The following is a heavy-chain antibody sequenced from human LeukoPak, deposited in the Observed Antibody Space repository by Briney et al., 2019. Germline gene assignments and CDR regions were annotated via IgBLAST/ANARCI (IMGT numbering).Heavy chain of an antibody. CDR3: ARGSAIVGATTVHY. CDR2: INSDGSST. CDR1: GFTFSSYW. J-gene: IGHJ4*02. V-gene: IGHV3-74*01. Sequence: GGSLRLSCAASGFTFSSYWMHWVRQAPGKGLVWFLRINSDGSSTSYADSVKGRFTISRDNAKNTVYLQMNSLRAEDTAVYYCARGSAIVGATTVHYWGQGTLVTVSS. D-gene: IGHD1-26*01.